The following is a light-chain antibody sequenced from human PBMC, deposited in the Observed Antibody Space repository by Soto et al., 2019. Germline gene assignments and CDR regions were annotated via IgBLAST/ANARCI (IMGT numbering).Light chain of an antibody. V-gene: IGLV1-40*01. CDR3: QSYDSSLSGWKV. CDR1: SSNIGAGYD. CDR2: GNS. J-gene: IGLJ2*01. Sequence: QSVLTQPPSVSGAPGQRVTISCTGSSSNIGAGYDVHWYQQLPGTAPKLLIYGNSNRPSGVPDRFSGSKSGPSASLAITGLQAEDGADYYCQSYDSSLSGWKVFGGGTKLTVL.